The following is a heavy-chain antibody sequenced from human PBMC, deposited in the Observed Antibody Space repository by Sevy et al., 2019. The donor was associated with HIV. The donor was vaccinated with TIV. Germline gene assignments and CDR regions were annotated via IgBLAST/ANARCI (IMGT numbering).Heavy chain of an antibody. CDR1: GFTFSSYG. V-gene: IGHV3-30*18. Sequence: GGSLRLSCAASGFTFSSYGMHWVRQAPGKGLEWVAVISYDGSNKYYADSVKGRFTISRDNSKNTLYLQMNSLRAEDTAVYYCAKAMNPYHNPTIFGEADFDYWGQGTLVTVSS. J-gene: IGHJ4*02. CDR2: ISYDGSNK. D-gene: IGHD3-3*01. CDR3: AKAMNPYHNPTIFGEADFDY.